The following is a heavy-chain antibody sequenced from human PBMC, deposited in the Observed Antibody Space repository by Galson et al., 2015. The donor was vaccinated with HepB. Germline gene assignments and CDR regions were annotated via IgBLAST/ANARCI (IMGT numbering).Heavy chain of an antibody. J-gene: IGHJ6*02. V-gene: IGHV3-30*02. D-gene: IGHD2-2*01. CDR2: IRYDGSNK. CDR3: AKDLGYCSSTSCYSNYYYYYGMDV. CDR1: GFTFSSYG. Sequence: SLRLSCAASGFTFSSYGMHWVRQAPGKGLEWVAFIRYDGSNKYYADSVKGRFTISRDNSKNTLYLQMNSLRAEDTAVYYCAKDLGYCSSTSCYSNYYYYYGMDVWGQGTTVTVSS.